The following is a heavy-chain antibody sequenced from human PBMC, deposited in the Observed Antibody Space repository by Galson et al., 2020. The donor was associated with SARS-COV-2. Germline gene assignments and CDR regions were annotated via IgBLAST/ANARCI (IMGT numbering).Heavy chain of an antibody. CDR2: IKQDGSEE. V-gene: IGHV3-7*05. CDR3: ARIGYRGSSYDY. CDR1: GFTFSSYW. J-gene: IGHJ4*02. Sequence: GGSLRLSCAASGFTFSSYWMSWVRQAPGKGLEWVANIKQDGSEEHYVDSLKGRFTISRDNAKHSVSPRMNSLRAEDTALYYCARIGYRGSSYDYWGQGTLVTVSS. D-gene: IGHD5-12*01.